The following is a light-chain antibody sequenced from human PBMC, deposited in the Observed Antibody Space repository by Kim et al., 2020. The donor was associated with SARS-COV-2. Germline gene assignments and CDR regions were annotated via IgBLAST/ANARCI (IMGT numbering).Light chain of an antibody. J-gene: IGKJ2*01. CDR1: QSVGSNY. Sequence: PGERATLACRASQSVGSNYLAWFQQKPGQPPRLLIYGASSRATGIPDRFSGSGSGTDFTLTISRLEPDDFALYYCQHYGTSPPYTFGQGTKLEI. V-gene: IGKV3-20*01. CDR3: QHYGTSPPYT. CDR2: GAS.